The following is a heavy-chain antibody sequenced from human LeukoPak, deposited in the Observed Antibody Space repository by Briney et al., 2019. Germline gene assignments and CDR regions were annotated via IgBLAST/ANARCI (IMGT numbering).Heavy chain of an antibody. CDR1: GYTFTSYD. Sequence: ASVKVSCKASGYTFTSYDINWVRQATGQGLEWMGWMNPNSGNTGYAQKFQGRVTMTRNTSISTAYMELSSLRSEDTAVYYCARVSSWYAWAFDIWGQGTMVTVSS. D-gene: IGHD6-13*01. J-gene: IGHJ3*02. V-gene: IGHV1-8*01. CDR3: ARVSSWYAWAFDI. CDR2: MNPNSGNT.